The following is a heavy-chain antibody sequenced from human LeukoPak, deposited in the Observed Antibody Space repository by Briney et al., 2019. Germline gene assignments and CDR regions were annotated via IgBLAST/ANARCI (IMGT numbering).Heavy chain of an antibody. CDR2: ISSNEGGT. V-gene: IGHV3-64*01. D-gene: IGHD6-13*01. CDR1: GFTLSSYA. J-gene: IGHJ6*03. CDR3: AGRGSSWDFYYYYMDV. Sequence: GGSLRLSCAASGFTLSSYAMHWVRQAPGKGLEYVSAISSNEGGTHYANSVKGRFTISRDNSKNTLHLQMGSLRAEDMAVYYCAGRGSSWDFYYYYMDVWGKGTTVTVSS.